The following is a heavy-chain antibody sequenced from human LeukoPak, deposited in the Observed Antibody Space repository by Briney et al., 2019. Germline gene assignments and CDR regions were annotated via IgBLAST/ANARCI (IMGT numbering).Heavy chain of an antibody. CDR1: GGSISSYY. CDR2: IYYSGST. J-gene: IGHJ5*02. D-gene: IGHD3-10*01. Sequence: SETLSLTCTVSGGSISSYYWSWPRQPQGRGLEWIGYIYYSGSTNYNPSLKSRVTISVDTSKNQFSLKLSSVTAADTAVYYCARGIGIPPFDGWFDPWGQGTLVTVSS. V-gene: IGHV4-59*01. CDR3: ARGIGIPPFDGWFDP.